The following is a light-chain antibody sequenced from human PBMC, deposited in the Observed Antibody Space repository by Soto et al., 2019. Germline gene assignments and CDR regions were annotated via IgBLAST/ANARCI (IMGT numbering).Light chain of an antibody. CDR3: QQYNNWPPIT. CDR2: HAS. J-gene: IGKJ5*01. Sequence: DIQMTQSPSSLSASVGDRVTITCRASQSISKWLAWYQQRPGTAPKVLIYHASNLQSGVPSRFSGSGSGTEFTLTISSLQPDDFAVYYCQQYNNWPPITFGQGTRLEI. CDR1: QSISKW. V-gene: IGKV1-5*01.